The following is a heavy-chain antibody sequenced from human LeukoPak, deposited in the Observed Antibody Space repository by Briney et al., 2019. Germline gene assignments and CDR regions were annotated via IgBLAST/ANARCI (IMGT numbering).Heavy chain of an antibody. V-gene: IGHV4-61*02. Sequence: PSETLSLTCTVSGGSISSGSYYWSWIRQPAGKGLEWIGRIYTSGSTNYNPSLKSRVTISVDTSKNQFSLKLSSVTAADTAVYYCARVEQQLKNDGWFDPWGQGTLVTVSS. CDR1: GGSISSGSYY. CDR3: ARVEQQLKNDGWFDP. J-gene: IGHJ5*02. D-gene: IGHD6-13*01. CDR2: IYTSGST.